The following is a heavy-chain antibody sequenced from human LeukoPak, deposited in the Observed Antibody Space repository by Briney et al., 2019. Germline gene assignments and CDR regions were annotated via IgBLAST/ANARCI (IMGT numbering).Heavy chain of an antibody. J-gene: IGHJ3*02. CDR2: ISGSGGST. D-gene: IGHD6-19*01. Sequence: GGSLRLSCAASGFTFSSYAMSWVRQAPGKGLEWVSAISGSGGSTYYADSVKGRFTISRDNSKNTLYLQMNSLRAEDTAVYYCARVRAGYSSGWYGAFDIWGQGTMVTVSS. CDR3: ARVRAGYSSGWYGAFDI. CDR1: GFTFSSYA. V-gene: IGHV3-23*01.